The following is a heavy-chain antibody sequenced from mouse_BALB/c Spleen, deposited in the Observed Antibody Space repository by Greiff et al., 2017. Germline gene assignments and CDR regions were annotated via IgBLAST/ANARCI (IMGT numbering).Heavy chain of an antibody. Sequence: EVQGVESGGGLVQPGGSLKLSCAASGFTFSSYTMSWARQTPEKRLEWVAYISNGGGSTYYPDTVKGRFTISRDNAKNTLYLQMSSLKSEDTAMYYCARSYDGYYPFFAYWGQGTLVTVSA. CDR1: GFTFSSYT. D-gene: IGHD2-3*01. CDR3: ARSYDGYYPFFAY. CDR2: ISNGGGST. J-gene: IGHJ3*01. V-gene: IGHV5-12-2*01.